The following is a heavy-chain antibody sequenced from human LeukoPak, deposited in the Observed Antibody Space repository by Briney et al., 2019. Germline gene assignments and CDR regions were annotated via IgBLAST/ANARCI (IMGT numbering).Heavy chain of an antibody. D-gene: IGHD3-10*01. CDR2: IIPILGTA. V-gene: IGHV1-69*05. CDR3: ARGHTTGNAFDI. Sequence: GSSVKVSCKASGGTFSSYAISWVRQAPGQGLEWMGGIIPILGTANYAQKFQGRVTITTDESTSTAYMELSSLRSEDTAVYYCARGHTTGNAFDIWGQGTMVTVSS. CDR1: GGTFSSYA. J-gene: IGHJ3*02.